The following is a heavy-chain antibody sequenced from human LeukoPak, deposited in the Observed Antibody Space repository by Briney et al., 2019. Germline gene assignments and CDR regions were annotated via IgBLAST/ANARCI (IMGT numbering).Heavy chain of an antibody. CDR3: AYRNNFEY. V-gene: IGHV3-33*03. J-gene: IGHJ1*01. CDR2: IWYDGSNK. Sequence: PGGSLRLSCAASGFTFFTYGMHWVRQAPGKGLEWVAVIWYDGSNKHYADSVKGRFTISRDDAKRTVDLQMDNLRAEDTAIYYCAYRNNFEYWGQGALVTVSS. D-gene: IGHD1-26*01. CDR1: GFTFFTYG.